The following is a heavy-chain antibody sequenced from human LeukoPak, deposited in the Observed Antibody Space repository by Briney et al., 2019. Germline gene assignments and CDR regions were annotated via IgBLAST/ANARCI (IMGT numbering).Heavy chain of an antibody. V-gene: IGHV1-18*01. CDR1: GYTFTSYG. Sequence: ASVKVSCKASGYTFTSYGISWVRQAPGQGLEWMGWISAYNGNTNYAQKLQGRVTMTTDTSTSTAYMELRSLRSDDTAVYYCARPRHQTTELLPFDYWGQGTLVTVSS. CDR2: ISAYNGNT. CDR3: ARPRHQTTELLPFDY. J-gene: IGHJ4*02. D-gene: IGHD3-22*01.